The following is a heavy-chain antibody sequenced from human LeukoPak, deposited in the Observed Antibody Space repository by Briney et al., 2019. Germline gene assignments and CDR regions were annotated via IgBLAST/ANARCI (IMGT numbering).Heavy chain of an antibody. CDR3: ARMLKPECGGDCYQAGYYYYYYMDV. D-gene: IGHD2-21*01. CDR1: GGSFSGYY. V-gene: IGHV4-34*01. Sequence: PSETLSLTCAVYGGSFSGYYWSWIRQPPGKGLEWIGEINHSGSTNYNPSLKSRVTISVDTSKNQFSLKLSSVTAADTAVYYCARMLKPECGGDCYQAGYYYYYYMDVWGKGTTVTVSS. J-gene: IGHJ6*03. CDR2: INHSGST.